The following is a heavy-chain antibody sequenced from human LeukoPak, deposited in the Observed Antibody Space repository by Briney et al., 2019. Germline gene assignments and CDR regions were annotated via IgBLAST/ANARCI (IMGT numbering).Heavy chain of an antibody. CDR1: GFTFSSYW. Sequence: GGSLRLSCAASGFTFSSYWMHWVRQAPGKGLVWVSRINSDGSSTSYADSVKGRFTISRDNAKNTLYLQMNSLRAEDTAVYYCARDQYYYDSSGYSDAFDFWGQGTMVTVSS. D-gene: IGHD3-22*01. V-gene: IGHV3-74*01. J-gene: IGHJ3*01. CDR2: INSDGSST. CDR3: ARDQYYYDSSGYSDAFDF.